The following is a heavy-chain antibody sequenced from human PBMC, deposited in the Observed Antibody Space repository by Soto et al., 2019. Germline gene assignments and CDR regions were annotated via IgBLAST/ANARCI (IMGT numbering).Heavy chain of an antibody. V-gene: IGHV6-1*01. J-gene: IGHJ4*02. CDR1: GDSVSSNSAA. Sequence: SQTLSLTCAISGDSVSSNSAAWNWIRQSPSRGLEWLGRTYYRAKWFNDYAVSVESRISISPDTSKNQFFLQLNSVTPEDTAVYYCARDRDGSGRTDYDLWGQGTLVTVSS. CDR2: TYYRAKWFN. D-gene: IGHD6-19*01. CDR3: ARDRDGSGRTDYDL.